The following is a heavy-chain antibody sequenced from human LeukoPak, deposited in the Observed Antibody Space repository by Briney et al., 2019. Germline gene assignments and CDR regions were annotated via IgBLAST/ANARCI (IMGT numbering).Heavy chain of an antibody. CDR2: IFPSGGEI. CDR1: GFTFSTFA. V-gene: IGHV3-23*01. D-gene: IGHD2-15*01. J-gene: IGHJ6*03. CDR3: AKNADRGAYCRGGSCYPYYYYYMDV. Sequence: GGSLRLSCAASGFTFSTFAMIWVRQPPGKGLEWVSSIFPSGGEIHYADSVRGRFTVSRDNSENTLYLQMNSLTVDDTAVYYCAKNADRGAYCRGGSCYPYYYYYMDVWGTGTTVTISS.